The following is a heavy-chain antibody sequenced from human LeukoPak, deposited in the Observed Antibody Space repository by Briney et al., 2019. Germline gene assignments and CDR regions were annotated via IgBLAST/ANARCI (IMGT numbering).Heavy chain of an antibody. D-gene: IGHD3-10*01. CDR2: INPSGGST. CDR3: ARDKATLWFGELLYRRYYMDV. J-gene: IGHJ6*03. CDR1: GYTFTSYY. Sequence: ASVKVSCKASGYTFTSYYMHWVRQAPGQGLEWMGIINPSGGSTSYAQKFQGRVTMTRDTSTSTVYMELRSLRSDDTAVYYCARDKATLWFGELLYRRYYMDVWGKGTTVTISS. V-gene: IGHV1-46*01.